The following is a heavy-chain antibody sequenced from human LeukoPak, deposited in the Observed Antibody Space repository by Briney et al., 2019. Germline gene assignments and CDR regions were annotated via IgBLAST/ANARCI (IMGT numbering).Heavy chain of an antibody. V-gene: IGHV4-34*01. CDR3: AVEPYCCGGSCYLP. D-gene: IGHD2-15*01. J-gene: IGHJ5*02. Sequence: PSETLSLTCAVYGGSFSGYYWSWIRQPPGKGLEWVGEINHSGSTNYNPSLKSRFTISVDTSKNQFSLKLSSVTAADTAVYYCAVEPYCCGGSCYLPWGQGTLVIVSS. CDR1: GGSFSGYY. CDR2: INHSGST.